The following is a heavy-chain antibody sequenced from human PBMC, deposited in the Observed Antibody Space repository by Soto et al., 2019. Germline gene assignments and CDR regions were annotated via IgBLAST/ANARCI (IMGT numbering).Heavy chain of an antibody. V-gene: IGHV3-48*01. D-gene: IGHD3-22*01. Sequence: GSLRLSCAASGFPFRNYGMNWVRQAPGKGLEWVSYIGIGSSTKYYADSVKGRFTISRDNAKNSLYLQMNSLRAEDTAVYYCARDQLYYNDISGRPLNAFDVWGQGTMVTVSS. CDR2: IGIGSSTK. CDR1: GFPFRNYG. J-gene: IGHJ3*01. CDR3: ARDQLYYNDISGRPLNAFDV.